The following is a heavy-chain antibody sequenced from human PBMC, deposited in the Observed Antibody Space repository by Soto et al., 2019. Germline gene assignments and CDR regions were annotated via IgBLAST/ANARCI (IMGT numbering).Heavy chain of an antibody. CDR1: GYTFTGYY. J-gene: IGHJ6*02. D-gene: IGHD3-9*01. CDR3: ARLPYYDISYGMDV. CDR2: INPNSGGT. Sequence: ASVKVSCKASGYTFTGYYMHWVRQAPGQGLEWMGWINPNSGGTNYAQRFQGRVTMTRDTSISTAYMELSRLRSDDTAVYYCARLPYYDISYGMDVWGQGTTVTVSS. V-gene: IGHV1-2*02.